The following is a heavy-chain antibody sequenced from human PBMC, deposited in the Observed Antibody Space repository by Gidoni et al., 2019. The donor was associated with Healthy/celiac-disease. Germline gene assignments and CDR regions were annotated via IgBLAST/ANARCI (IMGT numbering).Heavy chain of an antibody. CDR3: ARDPGPYGYDAFDI. CDR2: INSDGSST. CDR1: GCTFSSYW. J-gene: IGHJ3*02. Sequence: EVQLVESGGGLVQPGGSLSRPGAASGCTFSSYWMHWVRQAPGKVLVWVSRINSDGSSTSYADSVKGRFTISRDNAKNTLYLQMNSLRAEDTAVYYCARDPGPYGYDAFDIWGQGTMVTVSS. V-gene: IGHV3-74*01. D-gene: IGHD5-12*01.